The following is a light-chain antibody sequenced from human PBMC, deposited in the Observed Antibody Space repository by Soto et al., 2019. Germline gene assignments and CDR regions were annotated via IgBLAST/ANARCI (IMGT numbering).Light chain of an antibody. CDR2: DVS. V-gene: IGLV2-14*03. CDR3: ASYASSNTVL. CDR1: SSDIGGYNY. J-gene: IGLJ2*01. Sequence: NSSDIGGYNYVSWYQQHPGKAPKLMIYDVSDRPSGVSNRFSGSKSGNTASLTISGLQAEDEADYFCASYASSNTVLFGGGTKVTVL.